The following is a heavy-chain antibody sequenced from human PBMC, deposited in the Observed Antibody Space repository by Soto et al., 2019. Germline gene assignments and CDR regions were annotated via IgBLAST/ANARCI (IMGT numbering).Heavy chain of an antibody. V-gene: IGHV3-7*01. J-gene: IGHJ4*02. Sequence: PGGSLRLSCAASGFTFSNSWMNWIRQAPGKGLEWVANIKQDGSEKYYVDSVKGRFTISRDNAQNSLYLQMNSLRAEDTAVYYCARGVQDSSSRRPFDYWGQGTLVPVSS. CDR2: IKQDGSEK. CDR1: GFTFSNSW. CDR3: ARGVQDSSSRRPFDY. D-gene: IGHD6-13*01.